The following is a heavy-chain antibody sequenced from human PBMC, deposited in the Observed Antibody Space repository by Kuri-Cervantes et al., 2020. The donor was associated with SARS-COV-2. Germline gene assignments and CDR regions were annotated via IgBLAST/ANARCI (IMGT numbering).Heavy chain of an antibody. V-gene: IGHV1-46*01. J-gene: IGHJ4*02. D-gene: IGHD6-13*01. CDR2: INPSGGST. Sequence: ASVKVSCKASGYTFTSYYMHWVRQAPGQGLEWMGIINPSGGSTSYAQKFQGRVTMTRDTSTSTVYMELSSLRSEDTAVYYCARGPLLIAAAGSYFDYWGQGTLVTVSS. CDR3: ARGPLLIAAAGSYFDY. CDR1: GYTFTSYY.